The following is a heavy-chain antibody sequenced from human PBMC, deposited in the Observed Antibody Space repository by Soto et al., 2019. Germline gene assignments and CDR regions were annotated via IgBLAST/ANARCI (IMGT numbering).Heavy chain of an antibody. D-gene: IGHD2-8*02. J-gene: IGHJ4*02. CDR3: AKDTGMKGGLFDY. CDR1: GFTFSSYA. CDR2: ISGSGGST. Sequence: ILSCAASGFTFSSYAMNLVRQAPGKGLEWVSAISGSGGSTYYADSVKGRFTISRDNSKNTLYLQMNSLRAEDTAVYYCAKDTGMKGGLFDYWGQGTLVTVSS. V-gene: IGHV3-23*01.